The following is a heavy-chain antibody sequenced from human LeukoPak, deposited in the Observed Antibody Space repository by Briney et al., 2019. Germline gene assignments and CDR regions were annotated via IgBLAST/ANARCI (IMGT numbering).Heavy chain of an antibody. CDR2: ISGSGGST. CDR1: GFTFSSYA. Sequence: GGSLRLSCAASGFTFSSYAMSWVRQAPGKGLEWVSAISGSGGSTYYADSVKGRFTISRDNSKNTLYLQMNSLRAEDTAGYYCAKPDPGSYCSSTSCYPYYYYYYMDVWGKGTTVTVSS. V-gene: IGHV3-23*01. D-gene: IGHD2-2*01. CDR3: AKPDPGSYCSSTSCYPYYYYYYMDV. J-gene: IGHJ6*03.